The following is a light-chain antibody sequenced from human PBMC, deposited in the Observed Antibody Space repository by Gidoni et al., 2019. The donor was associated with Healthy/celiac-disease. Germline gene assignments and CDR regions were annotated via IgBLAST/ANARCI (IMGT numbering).Light chain of an antibody. CDR3: QQRSNWPPT. Sequence: EIVLTHSPATLSLSPGERATLSCRASQSVSSYLAWYKHKPGQAPRLLIYDASNRATGIPTRFSGSGSGTDFTLTISSLEPEDFAVYYCQQRSNWPPTFGQGTKVEIK. J-gene: IGKJ1*01. CDR1: QSVSSY. CDR2: DAS. V-gene: IGKV3-11*01.